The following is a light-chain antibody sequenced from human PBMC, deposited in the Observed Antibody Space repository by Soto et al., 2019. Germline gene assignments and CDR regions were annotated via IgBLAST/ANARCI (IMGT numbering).Light chain of an antibody. V-gene: IGKV1-5*03. CDR1: QSISIW. J-gene: IGKJ1*01. Sequence: IHMTQSPSTLSASVIDIVTITFLASQSISIWLAWYQQKPGKAPKILIYKASSLESGVPSRFSGSGSGTEFTLTISSLQPDDFATYYCQQYSTYTPRTFGQGTKVDIK. CDR3: QQYSTYTPRT. CDR2: KAS.